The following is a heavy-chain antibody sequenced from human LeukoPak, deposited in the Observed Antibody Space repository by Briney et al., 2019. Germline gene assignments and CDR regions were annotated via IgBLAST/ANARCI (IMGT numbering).Heavy chain of an antibody. CDR2: ILSGDST. V-gene: IGHV3-53*01. CDR1: GFTFSSHY. D-gene: IGHD4-23*01. CDR3: ARIPPGYGSNSYFDH. Sequence: GGSLRLSCAASGFTFSSHYMTWVRQAPGKGLEWLSIILSGDSTYFADSVKGRFTISRDNSKNTLYLQMNSLRVEDTAVYYCARIPPGYGSNSYFDHWGQGTLVTVSS. J-gene: IGHJ4*02.